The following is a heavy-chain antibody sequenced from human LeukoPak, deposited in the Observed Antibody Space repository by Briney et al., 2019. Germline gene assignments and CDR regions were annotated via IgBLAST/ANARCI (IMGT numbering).Heavy chain of an antibody. V-gene: IGHV4-38-2*02. CDR1: GYSISSGYY. CDR2: IYYSGST. D-gene: IGHD3-22*01. Sequence: SETLSLTCTVSGYSISSGYYWGWIRQPPGKGLEWIGSIYYSGSTYYNPSLKSRVTISVDTSKNQFSLKLSSVTAADTAVYYCARDYGKHYYDSSGYYRWGQGTLVTVSS. CDR3: ARDYGKHYYDSSGYYR. J-gene: IGHJ4*02.